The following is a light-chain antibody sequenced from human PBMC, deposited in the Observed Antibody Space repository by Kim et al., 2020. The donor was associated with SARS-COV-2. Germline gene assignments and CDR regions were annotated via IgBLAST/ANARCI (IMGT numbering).Light chain of an antibody. V-gene: IGKV3-11*01. CDR3: QQRSNWPPGYT. Sequence: PGERATLSCRASQSVSSSLAWYQQKPGQAPRLLIYDASNRATGIPARFSGSGSGTDFTLTISSLEPEDFAVYYCQQRSNWPPGYTFGQGTKLEI. J-gene: IGKJ2*01. CDR2: DAS. CDR1: QSVSSS.